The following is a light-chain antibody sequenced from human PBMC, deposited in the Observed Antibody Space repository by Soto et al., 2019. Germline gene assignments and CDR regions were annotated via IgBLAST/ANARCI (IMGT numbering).Light chain of an antibody. CDR2: EDD. V-gene: IGLV6-57*02. J-gene: IGLJ2*01. CDR3: QSHDSTNVV. Sequence: NFMLTQPQSVSESPGKTVTISCTGSGGSIATNYVQWHQQRPGSAPTTVIYEDDKRPSGVPDRFSGSIDRSSNSASLIISGLKTEDEADYYCQSHDSTNVVFGRGTKVTVL. CDR1: GGSIATNY.